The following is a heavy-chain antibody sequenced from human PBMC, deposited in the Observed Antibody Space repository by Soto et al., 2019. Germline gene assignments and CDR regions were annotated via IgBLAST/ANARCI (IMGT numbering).Heavy chain of an antibody. D-gene: IGHD2-2*01. CDR3: ARSWLPDIGVVPAAQPPDWFDI. Sequence: GESLKISCKGSGYSFTSYCIGWVRQMPGKGLEWMWIIYPCDSDTRYSPSFQGQVTISADKSISTAYLQWSSLKASDTAMYYCARSWLPDIGVVPAAQPPDWFDIWGQGTLVTVSS. CDR1: GYSFTSYC. CDR2: IYPCDSDT. V-gene: IGHV5-51*01. J-gene: IGHJ5*01.